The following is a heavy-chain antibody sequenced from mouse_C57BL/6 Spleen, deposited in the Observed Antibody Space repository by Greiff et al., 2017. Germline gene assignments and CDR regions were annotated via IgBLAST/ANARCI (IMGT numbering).Heavy chain of an antibody. CDR2: IDPSDSYT. Sequence: VQLQQPGAELVMPGASVKLSCKASGYTFTSYWMHWVKQRPGQGLEWIGEIDPSDSYTNYNQKFKGKSTLTVDKSSSTAYMQLSSLTSEDSAVYYCARGGKGYFGVGGTGTTVTVPS. CDR3: ARGGKGYFGV. V-gene: IGHV1-69*01. J-gene: IGHJ1*03. CDR1: GYTFTSYW.